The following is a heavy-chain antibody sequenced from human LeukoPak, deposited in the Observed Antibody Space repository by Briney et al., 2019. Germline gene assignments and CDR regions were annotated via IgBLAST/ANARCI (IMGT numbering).Heavy chain of an antibody. CDR2: IRYDGSNK. CDR3: ANDHSSGWYSPRGDYFDY. J-gene: IGHJ4*02. V-gene: IGHV3-30*02. D-gene: IGHD6-19*01. Sequence: GGSLRLSCAASGLTFSSYGMHWVRQAPGKGLEWVAFIRYDGSNKYYADSVKGRLTISRDNSKNTLYLQMNSLRAEDTAVYYCANDHSSGWYSPRGDYFDYWGQGTLVTVSS. CDR1: GLTFSSYG.